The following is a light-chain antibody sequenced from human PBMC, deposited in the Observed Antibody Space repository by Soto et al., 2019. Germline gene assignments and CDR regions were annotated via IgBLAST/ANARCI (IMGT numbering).Light chain of an antibody. CDR3: QQYNSYWT. J-gene: IGKJ1*01. Sequence: DIQMTQSPSTLSASVGDRVTITCRASHSISSWLAWYQQKPGKAPNLLIYAASTLESGVPSRFSGSGSGTEFTLTISSPQPDDFATYYCQQYNSYWTFGQGTKVDIK. CDR2: AAS. CDR1: HSISSW. V-gene: IGKV1-5*01.